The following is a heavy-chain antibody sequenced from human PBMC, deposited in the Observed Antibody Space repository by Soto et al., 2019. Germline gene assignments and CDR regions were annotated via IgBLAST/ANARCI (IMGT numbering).Heavy chain of an antibody. CDR1: GYTFTVYC. CDR2: INPKSGGT. Sequence: QVQLVQSGAEVKKPGASVNVSCKASGYTFTVYCMHWVRQAPGQGLEWMGWINPKSGGTMYPLKFQGRVTMTWDTSISTAYMALTRLRSDDTAVYYCARDLAKGGGSAGFDYWGQGTLVTVSS. J-gene: IGHJ4*02. CDR3: ARDLAKGGGSAGFDY. V-gene: IGHV1-2*02. D-gene: IGHD1-26*01.